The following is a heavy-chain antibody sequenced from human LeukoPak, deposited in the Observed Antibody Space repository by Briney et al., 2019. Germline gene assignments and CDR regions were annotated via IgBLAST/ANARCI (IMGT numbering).Heavy chain of an antibody. J-gene: IGHJ4*02. CDR1: GCTLSSYA. V-gene: IGHV1-69*13. CDR2: IIPIFGTA. D-gene: IGHD4-23*01. Sequence: SVKISCKASGCTLSSYAIRWVRQDPGQGLEWLGGIIPIFGTANYAQKFQGRVTITADESTSTAYMELSSLRSEDTAVYYCARDNGYGGIDWGQGTLVTVSS. CDR3: ARDNGYGGID.